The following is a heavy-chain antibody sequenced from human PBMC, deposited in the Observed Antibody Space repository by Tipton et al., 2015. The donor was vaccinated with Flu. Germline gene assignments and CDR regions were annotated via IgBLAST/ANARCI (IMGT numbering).Heavy chain of an antibody. V-gene: IGHV1-2*06. Sequence: QSGPEVKKPGASVKVSCKASGYTFTGYYMHWVRQAPGQWLEWMGRIYPNSGGTNYAQKFQGRVTMTRDTSISTAYMELSRLRSDDTAVYYCARGGVVVAATHDAFDIWGQGTMVTVSS. CDR1: GYTFTGYY. D-gene: IGHD2-15*01. J-gene: IGHJ3*02. CDR3: ARGGVVVAATHDAFDI. CDR2: IYPNSGGT.